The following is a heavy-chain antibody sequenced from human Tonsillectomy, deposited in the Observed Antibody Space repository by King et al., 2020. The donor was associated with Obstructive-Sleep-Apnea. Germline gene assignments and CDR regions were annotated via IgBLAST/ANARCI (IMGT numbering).Heavy chain of an antibody. CDR1: GDSINRNGYF. Sequence: QLQESGPGLLKPSETLSLTCPVSGDSINRNGYFWGWIRQPPGKGLEWIGTISYNGYTYYNPSLKSRGTISADTSKSQFSLKVTSVTAADTALYYCASHPSLWFGFYFDNWGQGTLATVSS. J-gene: IGHJ4*02. CDR2: ISYNGYT. D-gene: IGHD3-10*01. V-gene: IGHV4-39*01. CDR3: ASHPSLWFGFYFDN.